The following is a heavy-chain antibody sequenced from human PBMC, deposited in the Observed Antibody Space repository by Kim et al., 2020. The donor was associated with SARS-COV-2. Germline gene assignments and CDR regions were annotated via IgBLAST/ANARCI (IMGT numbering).Heavy chain of an antibody. D-gene: IGHD3-3*01. CDR2: INHSGST. CDR3: ARDRDFWSGYYRGWFDP. Sequence: SETLSLTCAVYGGSFSGYYWSWIRQPPGKGLEWIGEINHSGSTNYNPSLKSRVTISVDTSKNQFSLKLSSVTAADTAVYYCARDRDFWSGYYRGWFDPWG. V-gene: IGHV4-34*01. CDR1: GGSFSGYY. J-gene: IGHJ5*02.